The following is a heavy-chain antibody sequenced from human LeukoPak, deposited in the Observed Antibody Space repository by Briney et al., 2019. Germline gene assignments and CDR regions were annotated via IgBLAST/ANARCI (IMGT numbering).Heavy chain of an antibody. V-gene: IGHV3-30*03. CDR2: ISYDGSNK. D-gene: IGHD3-10*01. CDR3: ARVVSYYGSAYRLLDL. CDR1: GFTFSNYG. Sequence: GGSLRLSCAASGFTFSNYGMHWVRQAPGKGLEWVAVISYDGSNKYYADSVKGRFTISRDNSKNTLYLQMNSLRAEDTAVYYCARVVSYYGSAYRLLDLWGRGTLVTVSS. J-gene: IGHJ2*01.